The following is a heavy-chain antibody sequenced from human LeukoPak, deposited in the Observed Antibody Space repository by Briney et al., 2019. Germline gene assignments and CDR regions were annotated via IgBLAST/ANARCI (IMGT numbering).Heavy chain of an antibody. Sequence: PGGSLRLSCAASGFTFSSYGMNWVRQAPGKGLEWVAAISNDGGGIYYAGSVQGRFTISRDNSKNTLSLQMNSLRAEDTALYYCAKASSGYFFDHWGQGTLVTVSS. V-gene: IGHV3-23*01. CDR1: GFTFSSYG. D-gene: IGHD3-22*01. CDR2: ISNDGGGI. CDR3: AKASSGYFFDH. J-gene: IGHJ4*02.